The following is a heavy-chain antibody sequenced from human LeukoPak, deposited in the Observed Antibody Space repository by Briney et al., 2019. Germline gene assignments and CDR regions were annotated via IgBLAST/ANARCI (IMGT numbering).Heavy chain of an antibody. CDR3: ARDQEGFDY. CDR1: GYTFTSNY. V-gene: IGHV1-46*01. Sequence: ASVKVSCKASGYTFTSNYIHWERQAPGQGLEWMGMIYPRDGSTSYAQKFQGRVTVTRDTSTSTVHMELSGLRSEDTAVYYCARDQEGFDYWGQGTLVTVSS. CDR2: IYPRDGST. J-gene: IGHJ4*02.